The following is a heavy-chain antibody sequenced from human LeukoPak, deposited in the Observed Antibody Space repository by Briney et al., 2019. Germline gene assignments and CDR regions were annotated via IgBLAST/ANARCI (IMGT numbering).Heavy chain of an antibody. V-gene: IGHV3-21*01. D-gene: IGHD3-10*01. CDR1: GFTFSSYS. J-gene: IGHJ4*02. CDR2: ISSSSSYI. Sequence: PGGSLRLSCAASGFTFSSYSMNWVRQAPGKGLEWVSSISSSSSYIYYADSVEGRFTISRDNAKNSLYLQMNSLRAEDTAVYYCARDPPGDFTMVRGVTHPGTDYWGQGTLVTVSS. CDR3: ARDPPGDFTMVRGVTHPGTDY.